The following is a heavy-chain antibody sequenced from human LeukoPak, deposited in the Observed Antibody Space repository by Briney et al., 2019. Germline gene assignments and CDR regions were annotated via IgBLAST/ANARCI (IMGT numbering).Heavy chain of an antibody. V-gene: IGHV4-4*07. CDR1: GGSISSYY. J-gene: IGHJ4*02. CDR3: ARSRITVAGKQYYFDY. D-gene: IGHD6-19*01. CDR2: IYTSGST. Sequence: SETLSLTCTVSGGSISSYYWSWIRQPAGKGLEWIGRIYTSGSTNYNPSLKSRVTMSVDTSKNQFSLKLSSVTAADTAVYYCARSRITVAGKQYYFDYWGQGTLVTVSS.